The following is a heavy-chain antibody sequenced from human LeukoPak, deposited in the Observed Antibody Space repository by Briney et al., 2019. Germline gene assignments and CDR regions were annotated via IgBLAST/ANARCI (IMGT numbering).Heavy chain of an antibody. V-gene: IGHV4-39*07. J-gene: IGHJ3*02. CDR3: ARGGDRGGDDAFDI. Sequence: SETLSLTCTVSGGSISSSSYYWGWIRQPPGKGLEWIGSIYYSGSTYYNPSLKSRVTISVDTSKNQFSLKLSSVTAADTAVYYCARGGDRGGDDAFDIWGQGTMVTVSS. D-gene: IGHD2-21*01. CDR2: IYYSGST. CDR1: GGSISSSSYY.